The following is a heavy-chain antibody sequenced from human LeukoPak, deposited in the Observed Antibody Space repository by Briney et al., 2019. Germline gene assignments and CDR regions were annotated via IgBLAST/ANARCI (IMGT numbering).Heavy chain of an antibody. J-gene: IGHJ4*02. V-gene: IGHV3-33*01. CDR2: IWYDGSNK. CDR1: GFTFSSYG. CDR3: ARDLRGWFGEFEYYFDY. Sequence: PGGSLRLSRAASGFTFSSYGMHWVRQAPGKGLEWVAVIWYDGSNKYYADSVKGRFTISRDNSKNTLYLQMNSLRAEDTAVYYCARDLRGWFGEFEYYFDYWGQGTLVNVSS. D-gene: IGHD3-10*01.